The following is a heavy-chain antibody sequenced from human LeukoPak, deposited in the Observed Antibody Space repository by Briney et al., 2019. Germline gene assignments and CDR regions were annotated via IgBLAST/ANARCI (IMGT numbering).Heavy chain of an antibody. D-gene: IGHD1-1*01. CDR1: GFTVSSNH. J-gene: IGHJ4*02. Sequence: GGSLRLCRAASGFTVSSNHMSWGRQAPGKGLEWVSVIYSGGSTDYADSVKGRFTISRDNLKNTLYLQMNSLRAEDTAVYYCARGPAGYNWGQGTLVTFSS. CDR2: IYSGGST. CDR3: ARGPAGYN. V-gene: IGHV3-53*01.